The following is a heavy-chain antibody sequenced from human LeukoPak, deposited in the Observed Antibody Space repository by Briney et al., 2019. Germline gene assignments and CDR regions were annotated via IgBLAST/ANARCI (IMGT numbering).Heavy chain of an antibody. CDR1: GFTFSSYG. V-gene: IGHV3-30*18. D-gene: IGHD3-9*01. J-gene: IGHJ4*02. Sequence: QPGGSLRLSCAASGFTFSSYGMHWARQAPGKGLEWVAVISYDGSNKYYADSVKGRFTISSDNSKNTLYLQMNSLRAEDTAVYYCAKDGLIISTVRYFDWNQGIDYWGQGTLVTVSS. CDR3: AKDGLIISTVRYFDWNQGIDY. CDR2: ISYDGSNK.